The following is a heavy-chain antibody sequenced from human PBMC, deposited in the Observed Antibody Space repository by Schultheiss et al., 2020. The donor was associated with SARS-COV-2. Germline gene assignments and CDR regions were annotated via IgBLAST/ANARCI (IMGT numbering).Heavy chain of an antibody. V-gene: IGHV4-4*07. J-gene: IGHJ5*02. Sequence: SETLSLTCTVSGGFVSGSYWTWIRQPPGRGLEWIGRIYTSGSTNYNPSLKSRVTMSVDTSKNQFSLKLSSVTAADTAVYYCARGFDPWGQGTLVTVSS. CDR2: IYTSGST. CDR1: GGFVSGSY. CDR3: ARGFDP.